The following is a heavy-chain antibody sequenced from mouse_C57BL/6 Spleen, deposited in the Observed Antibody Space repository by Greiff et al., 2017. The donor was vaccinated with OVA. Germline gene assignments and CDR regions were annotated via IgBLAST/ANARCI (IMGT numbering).Heavy chain of an antibody. CDR2: IYPGSGST. D-gene: IGHD1-1*01. CDR3: ARYGAFSSYYAMDY. V-gene: IGHV1-55*01. J-gene: IGHJ4*01. Sequence: QVQLQQPGAELVKPGASVKMSCKASGYTFTSYWITWVKQRPGQGLEWIGDIYPGSGSTNYNEKFKSKATLTVDTSSSTAYMQLSSLTSEDAAVYYCARYGAFSSYYAMDYWGQGTSVTVSS. CDR1: GYTFTSYW.